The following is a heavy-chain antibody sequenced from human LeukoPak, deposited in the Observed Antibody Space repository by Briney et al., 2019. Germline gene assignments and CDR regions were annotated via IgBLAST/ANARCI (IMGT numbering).Heavy chain of an antibody. CDR1: GFTFSNYA. Sequence: GKSLRLSCAASGFTFSNYAMHWVRQAPGKGLEWVALISYDGSNKYYADSVKGRFTISRDSSKNTLFLQVDSLRTEDTAMYYCARDYMGDAFDIWGQGTMVTVSS. D-gene: IGHD3-10*01. CDR2: ISYDGSNK. CDR3: ARDYMGDAFDI. J-gene: IGHJ3*02. V-gene: IGHV3-30-3*01.